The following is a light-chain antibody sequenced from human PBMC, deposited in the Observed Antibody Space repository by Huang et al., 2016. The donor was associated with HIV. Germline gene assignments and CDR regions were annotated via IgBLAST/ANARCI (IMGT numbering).Light chain of an antibody. CDR2: RAS. Sequence: EILLTQSPDTLSLSQGERATLSCRASQSVNNNYLAWYQQKPGQATRLLNYRASTRDTGIPDRFSGSGSGTDFTLTISRLEPDDFAVYYCQQFGSSPPYSFGQGTKLEIK. CDR3: QQFGSSPPYS. V-gene: IGKV3-20*01. CDR1: QSVNNNY. J-gene: IGKJ2*03.